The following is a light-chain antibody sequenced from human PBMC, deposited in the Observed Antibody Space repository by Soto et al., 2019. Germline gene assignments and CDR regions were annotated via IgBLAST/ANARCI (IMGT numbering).Light chain of an antibody. CDR3: LQDYNYPLT. Sequence: IQMTQSPSSMSASVGDRVTITCRASQDIGNDLGWYQQTPGKAPRLLISTASTLESGVPARFSGSGSGTHFILTISSLQPEDFATYFCLQDYNYPLTFGQGTQVEI. CDR2: TAS. J-gene: IGKJ1*01. V-gene: IGKV1-6*01. CDR1: QDIGND.